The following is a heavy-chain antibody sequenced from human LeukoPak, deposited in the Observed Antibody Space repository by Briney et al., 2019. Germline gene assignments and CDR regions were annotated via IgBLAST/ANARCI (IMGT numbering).Heavy chain of an antibody. J-gene: IGHJ5*02. CDR3: ARHYYDSSGYKLGINWFDP. D-gene: IGHD3-22*01. Sequence: SETLSLTCTVSGASISSYYWSWIRQPAGKGLEWIGRIYTSGSTNYNPSLKSRVTMSVDTSKNQFSLKLSSVTAADTAVYYCARHYYDSSGYKLGINWFDPWGQGTLVTVSS. V-gene: IGHV4-4*07. CDR2: IYTSGST. CDR1: GASISSYY.